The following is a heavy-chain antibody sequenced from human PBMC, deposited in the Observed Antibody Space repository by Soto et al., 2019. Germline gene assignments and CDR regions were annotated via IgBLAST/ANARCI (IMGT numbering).Heavy chain of an antibody. CDR1: GGTFSSYA. V-gene: IGHV1-69*06. D-gene: IGHD6-13*01. CDR2: IIPIFGTA. J-gene: IGHJ6*02. Sequence: SVKVSCKASGGTFSSYAISWVRQAPGQGLEWMGGIIPIFGTANYAQKFQGRVTITADKSTSTAYMELSSLRSEDTAVYYCARQGSAAAGKTSYYYGMDVWGQGTTV. CDR3: ARQGSAAAGKTSYYYGMDV.